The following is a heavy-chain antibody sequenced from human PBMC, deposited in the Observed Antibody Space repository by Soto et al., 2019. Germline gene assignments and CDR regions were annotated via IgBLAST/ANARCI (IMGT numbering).Heavy chain of an antibody. V-gene: IGHV3-48*02. CDR2: ITSDTNTI. J-gene: IGHJ4*02. CDR3: ARSVEGHFDY. CDR1: GFRFNIYS. D-gene: IGHD6-19*01. Sequence: EVQLVESGGGLVQPGGSLRLSCAASGFRFNIYSMNWVRQAPGKGLEWSAYITSDTNTIKYADSVKGRFTISRDNARNLGYIKMNSLRDEDTAVYYCARSVEGHFDYWGQGTVVTVSS.